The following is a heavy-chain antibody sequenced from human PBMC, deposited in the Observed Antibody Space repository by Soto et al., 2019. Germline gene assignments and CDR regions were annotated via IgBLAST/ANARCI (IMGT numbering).Heavy chain of an antibody. J-gene: IGHJ4*02. CDR2: VTHDGRNT. D-gene: IGHD6-19*01. CDR3: ARRGRQWLVTSDFNY. CDR1: GFTFSDYA. Sequence: VQLVESGGGVVQPGRSLRLSCAASGFTFSDYAMHWVRQAPGKGLEWVAVVTHDGRNTHYADSVKGRFTISRDSSKNTVSVEMTKLRAEDTAVYYCARRGRQWLVTSDFNYWGQGALVTVSS. V-gene: IGHV3-30*03.